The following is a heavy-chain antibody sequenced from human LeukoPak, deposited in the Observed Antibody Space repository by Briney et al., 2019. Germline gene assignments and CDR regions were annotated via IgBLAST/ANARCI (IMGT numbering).Heavy chain of an antibody. CDR1: GGSFSGYY. D-gene: IGHD1-26*01. CDR3: ANAASYSVDY. J-gene: IGHJ4*02. Sequence: SETLSLTCAVYGGSFSGYYWSWIRQPPGKGLEWIGSMYFSGSTHYNPSLKSRVTISVDTSKNQFSLKLTSVTAADTAVYYCANAASYSVDYWGQGTLVTVSS. V-gene: IGHV4-34*01. CDR2: MYFSGST.